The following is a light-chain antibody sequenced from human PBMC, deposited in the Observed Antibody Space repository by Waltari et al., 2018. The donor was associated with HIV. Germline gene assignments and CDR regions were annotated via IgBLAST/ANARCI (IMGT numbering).Light chain of an antibody. Sequence: QSALTQPASVSGSPGQSITISCTATNHDVGTYNYVSWYQQHPDKAPKLMIYDVTDRPSGVSDRFSGSKSGNTASLTISGLQAEDEADYYCSSYTSSISLVFGGGTKVTVL. CDR2: DVT. V-gene: IGLV2-14*03. J-gene: IGLJ3*02. CDR1: NHDVGTYNY. CDR3: SSYTSSISLV.